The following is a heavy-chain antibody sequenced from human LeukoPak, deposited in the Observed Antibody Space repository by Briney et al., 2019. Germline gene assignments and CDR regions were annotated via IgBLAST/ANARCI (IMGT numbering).Heavy chain of an antibody. Sequence: SQTLSLTCTVSGGSINSGSYYWSWIRQSAGKGLEWIGRIYTSGSLHYNPSLKSRGTITLNTSENHFSLNLNSVTAADTAVYYCGGGGGGVGVTTVDIWSQGTMVTVSS. V-gene: IGHV4-61*02. CDR1: GGSINSGSYY. J-gene: IGHJ3*02. D-gene: IGHD1-26*01. CDR2: IYTSGSL. CDR3: GGGGGGVGVTTVDI.